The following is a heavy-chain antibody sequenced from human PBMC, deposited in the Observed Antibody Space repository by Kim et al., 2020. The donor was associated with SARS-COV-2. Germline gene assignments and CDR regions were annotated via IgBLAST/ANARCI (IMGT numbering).Heavy chain of an antibody. Sequence: ASVKVSCKASGYTFTSYYMHWVRQAPGQGLEWMGIINPSGGSTSYAQKFQGRVTMTRDTSTSTVYMKLSSLRSEDTAVYYCARDLEMATIADYYYYGMDVWGQGTTVTVSS. J-gene: IGHJ6*02. D-gene: IGHD5-12*01. CDR1: GYTFTSYY. CDR3: ARDLEMATIADYYYYGMDV. V-gene: IGHV1-46*01. CDR2: INPSGGST.